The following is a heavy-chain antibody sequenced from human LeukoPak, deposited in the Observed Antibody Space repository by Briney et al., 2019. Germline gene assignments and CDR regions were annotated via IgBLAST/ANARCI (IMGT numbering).Heavy chain of an antibody. CDR1: GFTVSSNY. CDR2: IYSGGSI. D-gene: IGHD1-14*01. Sequence: GGSLRLSCAAPGFTVSSNYMSWVRQAPGKGLEWVSVIYSGGSIYYADSVKGRFTISRDNAKNSLYLQMNSLRAEDTAVYYCARDNPNWFDPWGQGTLVTVSS. CDR3: ARDNPNWFDP. V-gene: IGHV3-53*01. J-gene: IGHJ5*02.